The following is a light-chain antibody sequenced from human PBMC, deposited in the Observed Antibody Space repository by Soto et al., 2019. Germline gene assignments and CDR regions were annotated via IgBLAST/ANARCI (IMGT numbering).Light chain of an antibody. J-gene: IGKJ1*01. CDR2: GAS. V-gene: IGKV3-20*01. Sequence: EIVLTQSPGTLSLSPGERATLSCRASQSVSSSYLAWYQQKPGQAPRLLIYGASNRATGIPDKFNGSGSGTDFTLTISRLEPEDFAMYYCQQYGSSPRTFGQGTKVDI. CDR3: QQYGSSPRT. CDR1: QSVSSSY.